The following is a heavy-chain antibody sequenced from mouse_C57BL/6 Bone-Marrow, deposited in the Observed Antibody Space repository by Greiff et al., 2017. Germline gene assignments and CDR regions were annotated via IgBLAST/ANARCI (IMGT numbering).Heavy chain of an antibody. D-gene: IGHD1-1*01. CDR1: GYTFTSYW. J-gene: IGHJ4*01. Sequence: QVQLQQSGAELVRPGSSVKLSCKASGYTFTSYWMHWVKQRPIQGLEWIGNIDPSDSETHSNQKFKDKATLTVDKSSSTAYMQLSSLTSEDSAVYYCAGDGGSSYGAMDYWGQGTSVTVSS. CDR2: IDPSDSET. CDR3: AGDGGSSYGAMDY. V-gene: IGHV1-52*01.